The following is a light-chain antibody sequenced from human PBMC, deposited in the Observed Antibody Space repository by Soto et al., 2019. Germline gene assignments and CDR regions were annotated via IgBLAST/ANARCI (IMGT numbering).Light chain of an antibody. CDR2: RTS. J-gene: IGKJ5*01. CDR3: QHYDSLPIT. Sequence: EIVLTQSPGTLSLSPGERATLSCRASQSVTSTSLAWYQQKPGQAPRLLIYRTSNRATGIPDRFSGSGSGTDFTLTISRLEPEDFAVFYCQHYDSLPITFGQGTRLEI. CDR1: QSVTSTS. V-gene: IGKV3-20*01.